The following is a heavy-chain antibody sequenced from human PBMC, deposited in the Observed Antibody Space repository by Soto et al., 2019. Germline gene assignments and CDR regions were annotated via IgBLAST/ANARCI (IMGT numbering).Heavy chain of an antibody. Sequence: QVQLQESGPGLVKPSGTLSLTCAVSGGSISSSNWWSWVRQPPGKGLEWIGEIYHSGSTKSNPYLKSRVTISVDKSKNHCSLMLSSVTAAETAVYYCERVSGNDAVDIWGQGTMVTVSS. CDR2: IYHSGST. CDR1: GGSISSSNW. D-gene: IGHD3-22*01. V-gene: IGHV4-4*02. J-gene: IGHJ3*02. CDR3: ERVSGNDAVDI.